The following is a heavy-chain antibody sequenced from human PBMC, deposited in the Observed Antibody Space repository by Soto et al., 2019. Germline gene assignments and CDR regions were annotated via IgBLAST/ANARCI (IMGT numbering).Heavy chain of an antibody. V-gene: IGHV1-24*01. Sequence: ASVKVSCKVSGYTLTELSMHWVRQAPGKGLEWMGGFDPEDGETIYAQKFQGRVTMTEDTSTDTAYMELSSLRSEDTAVYYCATDLQQLVPGDWFDPWGQGTLVTVSS. CDR3: ATDLQQLVPGDWFDP. CDR2: FDPEDGET. D-gene: IGHD6-13*01. J-gene: IGHJ5*02. CDR1: GYTLTELS.